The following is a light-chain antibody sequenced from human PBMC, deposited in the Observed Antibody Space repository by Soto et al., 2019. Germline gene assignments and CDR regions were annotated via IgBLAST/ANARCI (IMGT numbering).Light chain of an antibody. J-gene: IGLJ2*01. V-gene: IGLV1-47*01. CDR1: SSNIGVKY. CDR2: RNY. Sequence: QSVLTQPPSASGTPGQRVSISCSGSSSNIGVKYVYWYQQLPGTAPKLLIYRNYQRPSGVPDRFSASKSGTSASLDISGLRSEDEAYYYCAAWDDTVGGPAFGGGTQLTVL. CDR3: AAWDDTVGGPA.